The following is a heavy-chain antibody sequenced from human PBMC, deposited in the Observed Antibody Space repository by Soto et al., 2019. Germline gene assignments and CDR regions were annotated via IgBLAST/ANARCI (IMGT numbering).Heavy chain of an antibody. Sequence: EVQLVESGGDLVQPGGSLRLSCAASGFTFNNAWMSWVRQAPGKGLEWVGRIKSNTYGGTPDYAAPVNGRFTISRDDSKNTLYLQMNSLKTEDTAVYYCTTDLRWELPPSDYWGQGTLVTVSS. J-gene: IGHJ4*02. CDR3: TTDLRWELPPSDY. V-gene: IGHV3-15*01. D-gene: IGHD1-26*01. CDR1: GFTFNNAW. CDR2: IKSNTYGGTP.